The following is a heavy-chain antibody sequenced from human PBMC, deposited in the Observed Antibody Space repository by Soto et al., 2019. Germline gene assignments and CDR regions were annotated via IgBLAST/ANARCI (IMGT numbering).Heavy chain of an antibody. V-gene: IGHV4-59*08. Sequence: QVHVQQSGPGLVKPSETLSLSCTVSSGPSSSHNWGWIRQPPGRGLEWIGYVYYTGGTSYNPALKRRVTISADTSTNHISLTLSSVSPADTAVYCGGRQGIDYLHGLVDVWGQGTTVSVSS. D-gene: IGHD4-17*01. CDR1: SGPSSSHN. J-gene: IGHJ6*02. CDR2: VYYTGGT. CDR3: GRQGIDYLHGLVDV.